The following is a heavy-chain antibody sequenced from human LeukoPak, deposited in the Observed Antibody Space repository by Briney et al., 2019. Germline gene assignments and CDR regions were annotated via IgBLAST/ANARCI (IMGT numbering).Heavy chain of an antibody. J-gene: IGHJ4*02. CDR1: GFTFSSYA. CDR3: ARDLIN. V-gene: IGHV3-30-3*01. CDR2: ISYDGSNK. Sequence: HPGGSLRLSCAASGFTFSSYAMHWVRQAPGKGLEWVAVISYDGSNKYYADSVKGRFTISRDNSKNTLYLQMNSLRAEDTAVYYCARDLINGGQGTLVTVSS.